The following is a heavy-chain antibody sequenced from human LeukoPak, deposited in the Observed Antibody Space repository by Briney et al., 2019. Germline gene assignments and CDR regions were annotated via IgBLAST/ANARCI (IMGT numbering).Heavy chain of an antibody. CDR3: ARSYDFWSGGFDY. CDR2: IYYSGST. CDR1: GGSISSYY. J-gene: IGHJ4*02. D-gene: IGHD3-3*01. V-gene: IGHV4-59*01. Sequence: SETLSLTCTVSGGSISSYYWSWIRQPPGKGLEWIGYIYYSGSTNYNPSLKSRVTISVDTSKNQFSLKRSSVTAADTAVYYCARSYDFWSGGFDYWGQGTLVTVSS.